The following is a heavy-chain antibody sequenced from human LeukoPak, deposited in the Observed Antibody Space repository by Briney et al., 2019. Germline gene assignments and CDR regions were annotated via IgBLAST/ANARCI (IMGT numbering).Heavy chain of an antibody. CDR3: ARRGSGWYVDY. Sequence: GESLKISCKGSGYSFTSYWIGWLLQMPGKGLEWMVIIYPGDSDTRYSPSFQGQVTISVDKSISTAYLQWSSLKASDTAMYYCARRGSGWYVDYWGQGTLVTVSS. J-gene: IGHJ4*02. D-gene: IGHD6-19*01. CDR2: IYPGDSDT. V-gene: IGHV5-51*01. CDR1: GYSFTSYW.